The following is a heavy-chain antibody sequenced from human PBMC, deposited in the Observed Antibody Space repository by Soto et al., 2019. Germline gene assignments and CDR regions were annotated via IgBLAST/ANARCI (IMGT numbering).Heavy chain of an antibody. Sequence: PXGSLRLSCAAAGFTLSSYWMSWVRQAPGKGLEWVANIRQDGSEKYYVDSVKGRFTISRDNAKNSLYLQMNSLRAEDTAVYYCARDNWRITMVRGVPHNLYYYYGMDVWGQGTTVTVSS. J-gene: IGHJ6*02. CDR3: ARDNWRITMVRGVPHNLYYYYGMDV. D-gene: IGHD3-10*01. V-gene: IGHV3-7*03. CDR2: IRQDGSEK. CDR1: GFTLSSYW.